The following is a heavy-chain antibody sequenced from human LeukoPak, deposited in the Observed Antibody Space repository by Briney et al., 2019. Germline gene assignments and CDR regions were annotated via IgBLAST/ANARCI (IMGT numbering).Heavy chain of an antibody. CDR2: IWYGGSNK. V-gene: IGHV3-30*02. Sequence: GGSLRLSCAASGFTFSSYGMHWVRQAPGKGLEWVAVIWYGGSNKYYADSVKGRFTISRDNSKNTLYLQMNSLRAEDAAVYYCAKDRSDDSSGYEPPGAIDYWGQGTLVTVSS. J-gene: IGHJ4*02. CDR3: AKDRSDDSSGYEPPGAIDY. CDR1: GFTFSSYG. D-gene: IGHD3-22*01.